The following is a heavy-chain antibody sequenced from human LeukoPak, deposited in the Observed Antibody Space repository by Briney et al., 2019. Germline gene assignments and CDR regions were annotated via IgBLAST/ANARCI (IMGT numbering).Heavy chain of an antibody. J-gene: IGHJ3*02. Sequence: ASVKVSCKASGYTFTGYYMHWVRQAPGQGLEWMGWINPNSGGTNYAQKFQGRVTMTRDTSISTAYMELSRLRSDDTAVYYCARSELSCSGGSCPTRYAFDIWGQGTVVTASS. D-gene: IGHD2-15*01. CDR1: GYTFTGYY. V-gene: IGHV1-2*02. CDR3: ARSELSCSGGSCPTRYAFDI. CDR2: INPNSGGT.